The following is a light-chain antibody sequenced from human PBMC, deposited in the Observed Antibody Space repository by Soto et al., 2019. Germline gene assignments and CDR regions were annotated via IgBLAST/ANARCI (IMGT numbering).Light chain of an antibody. CDR2: GAS. J-gene: IGKJ5*01. CDR1: QGVRSN. Sequence: DIVMAQSPATLSVSPGDLVTLSGRASQGVRSNLAWYQQKPGQAPRLLIYGASTRATGLPARFSGSGSGTDFTLTISRLEPEDFAVYHCQQYGSSPLITFGQGTRLEI. V-gene: IGKV3-15*01. CDR3: QQYGSSPLIT.